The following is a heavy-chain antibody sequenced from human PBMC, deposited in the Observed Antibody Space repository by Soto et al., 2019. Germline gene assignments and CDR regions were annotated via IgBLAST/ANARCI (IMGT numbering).Heavy chain of an antibody. J-gene: IGHJ4*02. CDR3: ARDLEGYDFWSGYYFPGY. Sequence: XGSLRLSCAASGFTFSDYYMSWIRQAPGKGLEWVSYISSSGSTIYYADSVKGRFTISRDNAKNSLYLQMNSLRAEDTAVYYCARDLEGYDFWSGYYFPGYWGQGTLVTVSS. CDR2: ISSSGSTI. CDR1: GFTFSDYY. V-gene: IGHV3-11*01. D-gene: IGHD3-3*01.